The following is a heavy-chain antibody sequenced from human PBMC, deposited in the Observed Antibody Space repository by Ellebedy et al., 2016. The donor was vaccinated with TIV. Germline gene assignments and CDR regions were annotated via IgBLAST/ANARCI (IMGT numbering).Heavy chain of an antibody. J-gene: IGHJ4*02. D-gene: IGHD6-13*01. Sequence: GESLKISCAASGFTVSSNYMSWVRQAPGKGLEWVAVIWYDGSNKYYADSVKGRFTISRDNSKNTLYLKMNSLRAEDTAVYYCARDRGAAAAGTFSDYWGQGTLVTVSS. CDR2: IWYDGSNK. CDR1: GFTVSSNY. V-gene: IGHV3-33*08. CDR3: ARDRGAAAAGTFSDY.